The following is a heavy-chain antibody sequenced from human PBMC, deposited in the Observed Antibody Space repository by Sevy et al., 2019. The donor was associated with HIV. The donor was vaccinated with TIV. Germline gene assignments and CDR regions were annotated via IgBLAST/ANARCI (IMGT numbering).Heavy chain of an antibody. V-gene: IGHV3-33*01. CDR3: ARGGDFNDRSAKRDFDY. J-gene: IGHJ4*02. D-gene: IGHD3-22*01. Sequence: GGSLRLSCAASGFTFSNYGMHWVRQAPGKGLEWVAVIWKDGSNKYYADSVKGRFTISRDNSKNTLYLQMNSLRVEDTGVYFCARGGDFNDRSAKRDFDYWGQGTLVTVSS. CDR1: GFTFSNYG. CDR2: IWKDGSNK.